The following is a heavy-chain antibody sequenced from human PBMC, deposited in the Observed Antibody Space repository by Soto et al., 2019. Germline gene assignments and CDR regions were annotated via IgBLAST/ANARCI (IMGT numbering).Heavy chain of an antibody. Sequence: ASVKVSCKVSGYTLTELSMHWVRQAPGKGLEWMGGFDPEDGETICAQKFQGRVTMTEDTSTDTAYMELSSLRSEDTAVYYCATEASGSSWYYFDYWGQGTLVTVSS. CDR2: FDPEDGET. CDR3: ATEASGSSWYYFDY. V-gene: IGHV1-24*01. J-gene: IGHJ4*02. CDR1: GYTLTELS. D-gene: IGHD6-13*01.